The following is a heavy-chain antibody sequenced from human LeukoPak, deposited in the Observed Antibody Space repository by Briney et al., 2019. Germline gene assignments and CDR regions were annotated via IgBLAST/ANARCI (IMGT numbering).Heavy chain of an antibody. J-gene: IGHJ4*02. CDR2: ISGSGGST. D-gene: IGHD1-26*01. CDR3: ARRSIVGAACEY. CDR1: GFTFSSYG. V-gene: IGHV3-23*01. Sequence: GGSLRLSCAASGFTFSSYGMRWVRQAPGKGLEWVSSISGSGGSTFYADSVKGRFTVSRDNSKNTLYLQMNSLRAEDTAIYYCARRSIVGAACEYWGQGTLVTVSS.